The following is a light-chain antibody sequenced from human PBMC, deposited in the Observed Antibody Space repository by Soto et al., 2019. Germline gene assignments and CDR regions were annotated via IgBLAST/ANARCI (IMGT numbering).Light chain of an antibody. CDR3: SSYTITHIPVI. V-gene: IGLV2-14*01. CDR2: EVS. Sequence: QSALTQPASVSGSPGQSITISCTGTSNDIGGYNYVSWYQQHPGEAPKPIIYEVSNRPSGVSNRFSGSKSDNTASLTITGLQAEDEASYYCSSYTITHIPVIFGGGTQLTVL. J-gene: IGLJ2*01. CDR1: SNDIGGYNY.